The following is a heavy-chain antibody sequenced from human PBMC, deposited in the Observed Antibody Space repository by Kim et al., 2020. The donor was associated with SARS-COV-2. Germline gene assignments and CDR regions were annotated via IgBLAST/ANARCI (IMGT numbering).Heavy chain of an antibody. CDR2: IYYSGSA. CDR3: AAVGVSYGGYFDS. D-gene: IGHD6-19*01. CDR1: GGSISSSSYY. J-gene: IGHJ4*02. Sequence: SETLSLTCTVSGGSISSSSYYWGWIRQPPGKGLEWIGSIYYSGSAYYNPSLKSRVTISVDTSKNQFSLKLRSVTAADTAVYYCAAVGVSYGGYFDSWGQG. V-gene: IGHV4-39*01.